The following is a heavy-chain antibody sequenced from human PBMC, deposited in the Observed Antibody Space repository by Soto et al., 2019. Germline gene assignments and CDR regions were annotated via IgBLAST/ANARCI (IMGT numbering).Heavy chain of an antibody. CDR3: AKDRSSTSCYAFDY. V-gene: IGHV3-23*01. Sequence: GGSLRLSCAASGFTFSSFAMIWVRQAPGKGLEWVSGINSRAGTTYYADSVKGRFTISRDNSKNTLYLQMNSLTAEDTAVYYCAKDRSSTSCYAFDYWGRGTLVTVSS. J-gene: IGHJ4*02. CDR1: GFTFSSFA. D-gene: IGHD2-2*01. CDR2: INSRAGTT.